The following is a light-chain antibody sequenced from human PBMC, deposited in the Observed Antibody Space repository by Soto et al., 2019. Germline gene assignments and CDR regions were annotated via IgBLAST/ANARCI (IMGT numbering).Light chain of an antibody. V-gene: IGKV3-20*01. CDR1: QSVSNDY. J-gene: IGKJ1*01. CDR3: HQYGSSPRT. CDR2: GAS. Sequence: PGDRATLSCRASQSVSNDYLAWYQQKPGQAPRLLIYGASIRATGIADRISGSGSGTDFTLTIRRLEPEDFAMYFCHQYGSSPRTFGQGTRVEIK.